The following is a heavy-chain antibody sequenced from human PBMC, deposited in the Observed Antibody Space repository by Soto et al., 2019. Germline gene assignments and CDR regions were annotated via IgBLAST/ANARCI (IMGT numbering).Heavy chain of an antibody. CDR1: GYTFTSYG. V-gene: IGHV1-18*04. CDR2: ISAYNGNT. D-gene: IGHD2-15*01. J-gene: IGHJ4*02. Sequence: GASVKVSCKASGYTFTSYGISWVRQAPGQGLEWMGWISAYNGNTNYAQRLQGRVTMTTDTSTSTAYMELRSLRSDDTAVYYCASSAIRLGCSGGSCLTNFDYWGQGTLVTVSS. CDR3: ASSAIRLGCSGGSCLTNFDY.